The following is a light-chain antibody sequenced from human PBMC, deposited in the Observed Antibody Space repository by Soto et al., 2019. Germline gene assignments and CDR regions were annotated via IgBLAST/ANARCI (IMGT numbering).Light chain of an antibody. CDR2: WAS. CDR1: QSVLYSSNNKNY. Sequence: DIVMTQSPDSLAVSLGERATINCKSSQSVLYSSNNKNYLAWYQQKPGQPPKLLIYWASTRESGVPDRFSGSGSGTDFTLTICSLQAEDVAVYYCHQYYSTDTWTFGKGTKVEIK. CDR3: HQYYSTDTWT. J-gene: IGKJ1*01. V-gene: IGKV4-1*01.